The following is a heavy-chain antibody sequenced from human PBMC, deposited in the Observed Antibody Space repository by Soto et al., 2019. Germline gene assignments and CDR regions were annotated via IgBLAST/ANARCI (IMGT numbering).Heavy chain of an antibody. CDR2: INNSGST. V-gene: IGHV4-59*01. CDR1: GASISSYY. Sequence: SETLSLTCTVSGASISSYYWSWIRQPPGKGPEWIGSINNSGSTDYNPSLKSRVTISVDTSKNQFSLKLSSVTAADTAVYYCASFSPYCSGVSCYFRPFVYWGQGTLVTVSS. J-gene: IGHJ4*02. CDR3: ASFSPYCSGVSCYFRPFVY. D-gene: IGHD2-15*01.